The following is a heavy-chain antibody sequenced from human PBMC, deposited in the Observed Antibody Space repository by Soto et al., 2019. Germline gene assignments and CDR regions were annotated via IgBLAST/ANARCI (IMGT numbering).Heavy chain of an antibody. CDR3: ARGRYGDY. D-gene: IGHD1-1*01. J-gene: IGHJ4*02. Sequence: QVHLVQSGAEVKKPGASVKVSCKGSGYAFTTYGITWVRQAPGQGLAWMGWISAHNGNTNYAQKLEGRGTVTRDPSTSTAYMELRSLRSDDTAVYYCARGRYGDYWGQGALVTVSS. CDR1: GYAFTTYG. CDR2: ISAHNGNT. V-gene: IGHV1-18*01.